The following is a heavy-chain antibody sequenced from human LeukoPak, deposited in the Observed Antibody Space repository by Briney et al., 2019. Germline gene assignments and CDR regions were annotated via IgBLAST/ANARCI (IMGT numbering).Heavy chain of an antibody. J-gene: IGHJ4*02. D-gene: IGHD5-18*01. CDR1: GGSISSSNW. CDR2: IYHSGGT. CDR3: ARARPSSGYSYGYPDY. Sequence: SETLSLTCAVSGGSISSSNWWSWVRQPPGKGLEWIGEIYHSGGTNYNPSLKSRVTISVDKSKNQFSLKLSSVTAADTAVYYCARARPSSGYSYGYPDYWGQGTLVTVSS. V-gene: IGHV4-4*02.